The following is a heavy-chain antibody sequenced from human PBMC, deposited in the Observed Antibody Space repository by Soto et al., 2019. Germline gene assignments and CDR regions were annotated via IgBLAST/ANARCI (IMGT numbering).Heavy chain of an antibody. CDR2: INHSGST. J-gene: IGHJ6*03. V-gene: IGHV4-34*01. CDR3: ARGRRVATTRPTEGYYMDV. CDR1: GGSFSGYY. D-gene: IGHD5-12*01. Sequence: SETLSLTCAVYGGSFSGYYWSWIRQPPGKGLELIGEINHSGSTNYNPSLKSRVTISVDTSKNQFSLKLSSVTAADTAVYYCARGRRVATTRPTEGYYMDVWGKGTTVTVSS.